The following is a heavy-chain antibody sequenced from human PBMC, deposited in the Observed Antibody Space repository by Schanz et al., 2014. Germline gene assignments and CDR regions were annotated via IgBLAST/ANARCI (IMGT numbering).Heavy chain of an antibody. CDR3: ARVPEPGWFDP. Sequence: QVQLQESGPGLVEPSQTLSLTCTVSGDSISSAYWSWIRQHPGKVLEWIGFIYYRGNTYYNPSLKSRVSISLDPSKTQFFLNLNSLTAADTAVYYCARVPEPGWFDPWGQGTLVTVSS. CDR1: GDSISSAY. V-gene: IGHV4-31*03. D-gene: IGHD1-26*01. J-gene: IGHJ5*02. CDR2: IYYRGNT.